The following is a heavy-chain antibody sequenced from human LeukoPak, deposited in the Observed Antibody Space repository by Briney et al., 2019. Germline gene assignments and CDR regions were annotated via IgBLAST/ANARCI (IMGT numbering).Heavy chain of an antibody. V-gene: IGHV1-2*06. CDR1: GYTFTDYY. D-gene: IGHD3-22*01. CDR2: ISPKSGAT. CDR3: SRSYDGSGFDY. Sequence: ASVKVSCKASGYTFTDYYMHWVRQAPGQGLEWMGRISPKSGATDYAQDFQGRVTMTRDTSISTGYVELSRLRSDDTAVYFCSRSYDGSGFDYWGQGILVTASS. J-gene: IGHJ4*02.